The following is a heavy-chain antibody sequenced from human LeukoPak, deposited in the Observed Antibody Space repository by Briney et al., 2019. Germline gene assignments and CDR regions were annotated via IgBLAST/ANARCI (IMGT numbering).Heavy chain of an antibody. CDR1: GYTFTGYY. D-gene: IGHD3-10*01. V-gene: IGHV1-2*06. Sequence: ASVKVSCKASGYTFTGYYMHWVRQAPGQGLEWMGRINPSSGGTNYAQKFQGRVTMTRDTSISTAYMELSRLRSDATAVYYCARVYGSGSLDYWGQGTLVTVSS. J-gene: IGHJ4*02. CDR2: INPSSGGT. CDR3: ARVYGSGSLDY.